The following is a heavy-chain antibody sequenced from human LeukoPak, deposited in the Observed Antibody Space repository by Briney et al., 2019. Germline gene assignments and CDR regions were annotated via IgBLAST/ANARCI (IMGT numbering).Heavy chain of an antibody. Sequence: GRSLRLSCAASGFTFNSYAMHWVRQAPGKGLEWVAVISYDGSNKYYADSVKGRFTISRDNSKNTLYLQMNSLRTEDTAVYYCARERHVQVVMDYWGQGTLVTVSS. J-gene: IGHJ4*02. CDR1: GFTFNSYA. CDR2: ISYDGSNK. D-gene: IGHD2-8*02. V-gene: IGHV3-30-3*01. CDR3: ARERHVQVVMDY.